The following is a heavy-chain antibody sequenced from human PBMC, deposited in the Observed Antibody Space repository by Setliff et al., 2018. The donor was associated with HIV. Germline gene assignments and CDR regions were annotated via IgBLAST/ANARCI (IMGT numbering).Heavy chain of an antibody. Sequence: SVKVSCKTSGGTFSSYAISWVRQAPGQGLEWMGGIIPIFGTANYAQKFQGRVTITTDESTSTAYMELSSLRSEDTAVYYCARAPELYSGSYDAFDIWGQGTMVTVSS. D-gene: IGHD1-26*01. CDR1: GGTFSSYA. CDR2: IIPIFGTA. J-gene: IGHJ3*02. V-gene: IGHV1-69*05. CDR3: ARAPELYSGSYDAFDI.